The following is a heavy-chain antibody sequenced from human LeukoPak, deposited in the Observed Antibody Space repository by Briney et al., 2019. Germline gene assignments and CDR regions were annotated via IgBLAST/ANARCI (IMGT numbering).Heavy chain of an antibody. CDR2: IHYSGTN. CDR3: AKVDTAMAFDY. CDR1: GGSISSYY. J-gene: IGHJ4*02. D-gene: IGHD5-18*01. Sequence: SETLSLTCTVSGGSISSYYWNWIRQPPGKGLEWIGYIHYSGTNYYNPSLKSRVTISVDTSKNQFSLKLSSVTAADTAVYYCAKVDTAMAFDYWGQGTLVTVSS. V-gene: IGHV4-59*08.